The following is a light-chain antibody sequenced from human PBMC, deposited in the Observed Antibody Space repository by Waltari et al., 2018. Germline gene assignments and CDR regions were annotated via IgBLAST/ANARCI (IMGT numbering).Light chain of an antibody. J-gene: IGKJ1*01. Sequence: QAPKLLIHTASSSQSGVPSRFSATGSGTDFTLTISSLHPEDFATYYCLQDYNYPRTFGQGTKVDIK. CDR2: TAS. CDR3: LQDYNYPRT. V-gene: IGKV1-6*01.